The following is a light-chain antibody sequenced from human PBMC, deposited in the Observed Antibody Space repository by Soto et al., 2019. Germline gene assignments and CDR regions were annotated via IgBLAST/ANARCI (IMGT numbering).Light chain of an antibody. CDR1: QSVSSSY. CDR3: QHSGDFRWT. CDR2: GAS. J-gene: IGKJ1*01. V-gene: IGKV3-20*01. Sequence: EIVLTQSPGTLSLSPWERATLSCRASQSVSSSYLAWYQQRRGQAPRPLIYGASSRATGIPDRFSGRGFGTDFTLTISRLEPEDFAVYYCQHSGDFRWTFGQGTKVDIK.